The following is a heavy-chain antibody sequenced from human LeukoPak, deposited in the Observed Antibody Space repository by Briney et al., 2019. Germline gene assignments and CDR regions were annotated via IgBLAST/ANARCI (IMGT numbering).Heavy chain of an antibody. CDR2: IYYSGST. CDR1: GGSISSYY. CDR3: ARRIRYFDWYMDV. Sequence: PSETLSLTCTVSGGSISSYYWSWIRQPPGKGLEWIGYIYYSGSTYYNPSLRSRVTISVDTSKNQFSLKLSSVTAADTAVYYCARRIRYFDWYMDVWGKGTTVTISS. J-gene: IGHJ6*03. V-gene: IGHV4-59*12. D-gene: IGHD3-9*01.